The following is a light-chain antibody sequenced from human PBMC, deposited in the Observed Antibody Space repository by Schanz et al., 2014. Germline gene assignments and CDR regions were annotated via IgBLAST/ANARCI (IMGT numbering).Light chain of an antibody. J-gene: IGLJ2*01. CDR2: RNN. CDR1: SSNIGSQY. V-gene: IGLV1-47*01. Sequence: QSVLTQPPSASGTPGQIITVSCSGSSSNIGSQYVYWFQQFPGMAPKLLIYRNNQRPSGVPDRVSGSRSGTSASLAISGLRSEDEADYYCAAWDDSLSGVVFGGGTKLTVL. CDR3: AAWDDSLSGVV.